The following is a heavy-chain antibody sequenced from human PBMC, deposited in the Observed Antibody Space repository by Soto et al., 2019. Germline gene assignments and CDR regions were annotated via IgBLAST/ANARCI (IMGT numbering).Heavy chain of an antibody. Sequence: QVQLVQSGAEVKESGASVKVSCKTSGYTFISYGISWVRQAPGQGLEWMGWINAYTGDTKYAQKFQGRVTMTTDTTTNTVYMEERSLRFNDTAIYYGARDDCVGSPCYVSFWGQGAMVTVSS. J-gene: IGHJ4*02. CDR2: INAYTGDT. V-gene: IGHV1-18*01. CDR1: GYTFISYG. D-gene: IGHD2-21*01. CDR3: ARDDCVGSPCYVSF.